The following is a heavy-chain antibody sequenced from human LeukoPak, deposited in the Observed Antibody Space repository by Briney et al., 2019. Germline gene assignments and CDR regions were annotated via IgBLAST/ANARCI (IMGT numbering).Heavy chain of an antibody. CDR1: GFTFSSYA. Sequence: GGSLRLSCAASGFTFSSYAMSWVRQAPGKGLEWVSAISGSGGSTYYADSVKGRFTISRDNSKNTPYLQMNSLRAEDTAVYNCAKRSSGYRFDYWGQGTLVTVSS. CDR2: ISGSGGST. D-gene: IGHD3-22*01. CDR3: AKRSSGYRFDY. V-gene: IGHV3-23*01. J-gene: IGHJ4*02.